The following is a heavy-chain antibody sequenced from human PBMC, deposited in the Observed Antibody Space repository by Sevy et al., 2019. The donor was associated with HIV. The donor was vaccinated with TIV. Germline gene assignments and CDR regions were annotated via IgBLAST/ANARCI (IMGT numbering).Heavy chain of an antibody. CDR3: ATMYYGTLDN. J-gene: IGHJ4*02. CDR2: IESDGTT. V-gene: IGHV3-53*01. Sequence: GGSLRLSCAASGFTFRSTYMTWVRQAPGKGLDWISVIESDGTTYYADYVKGRFTIARDNSRNTLYLQMNALRAEDTAFYYCATMYYGTLDNWGQGTLVTVSS. D-gene: IGHD4-17*01. CDR1: GFTFRSTY.